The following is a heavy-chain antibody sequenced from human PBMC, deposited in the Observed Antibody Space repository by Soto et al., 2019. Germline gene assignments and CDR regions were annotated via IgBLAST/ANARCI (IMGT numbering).Heavy chain of an antibody. CDR3: ARDATYRDSSFYYDVFDI. V-gene: IGHV3-7*05. D-gene: IGHD3-22*01. J-gene: IGHJ3*02. CDR1: GFTFSYYW. CDR2: IRRDGGEE. Sequence: DVQLMESGGCLVQPGGSLRLSCAASGFTFSYYWMTWVRQAPGKGLEWVANIRRDGGEEHYVDSVKGPFSVSRDNAKDSLYPQMNSLRIEDTSVYYCARDATYRDSSFYYDVFDICGQGTMVTVSS.